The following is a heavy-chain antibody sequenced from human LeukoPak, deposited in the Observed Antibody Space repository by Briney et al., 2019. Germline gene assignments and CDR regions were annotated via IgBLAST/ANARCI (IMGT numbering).Heavy chain of an antibody. CDR1: GFTFSTYA. Sequence: PGGSLRLSCAASGFTFSTYAMSWARQAPGEGMEWVSGVVNSGSNTYYVDSVKGRFTISRDNSKNMLWLQMNSLRAEDTAVYYCAAAMTEYWYLDLWGRGTLVTVSS. CDR3: AAAMTEYWYLDL. D-gene: IGHD2-21*02. CDR2: VVNSGSNT. J-gene: IGHJ2*01. V-gene: IGHV3-23*05.